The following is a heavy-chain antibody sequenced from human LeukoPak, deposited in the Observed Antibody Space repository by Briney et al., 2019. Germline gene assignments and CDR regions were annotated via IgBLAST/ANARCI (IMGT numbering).Heavy chain of an antibody. V-gene: IGHV4-39*01. J-gene: IGHJ3*02. Sequence: PSETLSLTCTVSGGSISSSSYCWDWIRQPPGKGLEWIGNIYNSANTHYNPSLKTRITMSVDTSKNQFSLKLNSVTAADTGIYYCARYSRFAYTGYENAFDIWGQGTMVTVSS. CDR3: ARYSRFAYTGYENAFDI. CDR1: GGSISSSSYC. CDR2: IYNSANT. D-gene: IGHD5-12*01.